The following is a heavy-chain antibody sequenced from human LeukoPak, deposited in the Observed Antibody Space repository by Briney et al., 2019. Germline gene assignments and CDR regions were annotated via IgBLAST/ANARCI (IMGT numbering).Heavy chain of an antibody. V-gene: IGHV3-30-3*01. CDR2: ISYDGNNE. CDR1: GFTFTRYA. D-gene: IGHD5-12*01. Sequence: GGSLRLSCAASGFTFTRYAMHWARQAPGKGLEWVAVISYDGNNEYYADSVKGRFTISRDNSKNTQYLQMNSLRGEDTAMYYCARSGYSGDNPFDYWGQGTLVTVSS. CDR3: ARSGYSGDNPFDY. J-gene: IGHJ4*02.